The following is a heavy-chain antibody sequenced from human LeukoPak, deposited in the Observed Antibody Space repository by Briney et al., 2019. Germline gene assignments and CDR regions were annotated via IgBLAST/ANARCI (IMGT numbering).Heavy chain of an antibody. CDR1: EFTFSTYS. V-gene: IGHV3-21*01. J-gene: IGHJ3*01. CDR2: ICRSSSYI. D-gene: IGHD5-18*01. CDR3: ARGFGYTYGNDSFDV. Sequence: GGSLRLSCAASEFTFSTYSMNWVRQAPGKGLEWVSSICRSSSYIYYADSVKGRFTISRDNAKNSLYLQMNSLRAEDTAMYYCARGFGYTYGNDSFDVWGQGTMVTVSS.